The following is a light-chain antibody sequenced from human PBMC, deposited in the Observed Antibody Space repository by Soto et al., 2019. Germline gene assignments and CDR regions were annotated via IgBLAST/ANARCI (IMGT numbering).Light chain of an antibody. Sequence: NFMLTQPHSVSASPGKTVTISCTRSSGSIASNSVQWYQQRPGSSPTTVIYEDNQRPSGVPDRFSGSIDSSSNSASLTISGLKTEDEADYYCQSYDSRNHVWVFGGGTKLTVL. CDR3: QSYDSRNHVWV. J-gene: IGLJ3*02. CDR1: SGSIASNS. V-gene: IGLV6-57*01. CDR2: EDN.